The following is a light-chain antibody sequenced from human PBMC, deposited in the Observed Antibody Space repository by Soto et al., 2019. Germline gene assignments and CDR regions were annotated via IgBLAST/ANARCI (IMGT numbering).Light chain of an antibody. Sequence: DIVLTQSPATLSLSPGDRATLSCRASRSVSRTYFAWYQQRPGQAPRLLIYGASNRATGIPDRFTGSGSGTDFTLTITRLEPEDFAAYYCQQYSASLWTLGQGTKVDXK. V-gene: IGKV3-20*01. J-gene: IGKJ1*01. CDR3: QQYSASLWT. CDR1: RSVSRTY. CDR2: GAS.